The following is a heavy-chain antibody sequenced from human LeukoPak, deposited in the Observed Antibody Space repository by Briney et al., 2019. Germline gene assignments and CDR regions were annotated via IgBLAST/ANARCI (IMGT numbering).Heavy chain of an antibody. Sequence: GGSLRLSCAASGFTFDDYAMHWVRQAPGKGLEWVSLISWDGGSTYYADSVKGRFTISRDNSKNSLYLQMNSLRAEDTALYYCAKGYYYYMDVWGKGTTVTVSS. V-gene: IGHV3-43D*03. CDR1: GFTFDDYA. CDR2: ISWDGGST. CDR3: AKGYYYYMDV. J-gene: IGHJ6*03.